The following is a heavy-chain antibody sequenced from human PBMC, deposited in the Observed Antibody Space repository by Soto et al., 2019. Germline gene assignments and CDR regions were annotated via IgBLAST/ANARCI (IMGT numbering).Heavy chain of an antibody. CDR3: ARTKTKLYGFWSGYYYYMDV. D-gene: IGHD3-3*01. CDR1: GFTFSSDW. V-gene: IGHV3-7*01. J-gene: IGHJ6*03. Sequence: EVQLVESGGGLVQPGGPLRLSCAASGFTFSSDWMRWVRQAPGKGLEWVANIKQEGSEKYNVDSVKGRFTISIDNDKNSLYLQQNSLRAEDTAVYYCARTKTKLYGFWSGYYYYMDVGCKGTTVTVSS. CDR2: IKQEGSEK.